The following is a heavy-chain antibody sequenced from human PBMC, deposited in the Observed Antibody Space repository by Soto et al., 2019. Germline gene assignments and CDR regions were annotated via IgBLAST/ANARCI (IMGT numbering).Heavy chain of an antibody. CDR1: GFTFTDFY. CDR2: IRPDGSET. V-gene: IGHV3-7*03. CDR3: AGWGGHDYNY. Sequence: VQLVESGGDLVQPGGSLRLSCVGSGFTFTDFYMNWVRQAPGKGLEWVANIRPDGSETNYVESVKGRFTTSRDNAKNSLFLQMNSLRADDTAVYYCAGWGGHDYNYWGQGILVTVSS. D-gene: IGHD4-4*01. J-gene: IGHJ4*02.